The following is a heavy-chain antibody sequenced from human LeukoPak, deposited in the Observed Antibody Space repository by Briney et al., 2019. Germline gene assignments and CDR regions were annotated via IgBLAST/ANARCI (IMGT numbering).Heavy chain of an antibody. D-gene: IGHD3-10*01. CDR1: GGSISSGGYS. J-gene: IGHJ3*02. CDR3: ARAGYYGSGSYSHDAFDI. V-gene: IGHV4-30-2*01. CDR2: IYHSGST. Sequence: SQTLSLTCAVSGGSISSGGYSWSWIRQPPGKGLEWIGYIYHSGSTYYNPSLKSRVTISVDRSKNQFSLKLSSVTAADTAVYYCARAGYYGSGSYSHDAFDIWGQGTMVTVSS.